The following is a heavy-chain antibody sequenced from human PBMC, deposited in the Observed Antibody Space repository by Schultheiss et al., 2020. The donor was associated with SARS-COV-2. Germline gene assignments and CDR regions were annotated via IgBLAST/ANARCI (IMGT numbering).Heavy chain of an antibody. J-gene: IGHJ3*02. D-gene: IGHD3-10*01. V-gene: IGHV3-30*03. CDR3: ARDRMGFGDPDAFDI. Sequence: GGSLRLSCAASGFSFNNYGIHWVRQAPGKGLEWVAFISYDGIHKYYADSVKGRFTISRDNSKNTLYLQMNSLRAEDTAVYYCARDRMGFGDPDAFDIWGQGTMVTVSS. CDR1: GFSFNNYG. CDR2: ISYDGIHK.